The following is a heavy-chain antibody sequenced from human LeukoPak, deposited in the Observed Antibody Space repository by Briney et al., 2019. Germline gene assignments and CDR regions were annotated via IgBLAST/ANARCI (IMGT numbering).Heavy chain of an antibody. D-gene: IGHD5-18*01. CDR3: ARGSGYSYGFGY. CDR1: GGTFSSYA. J-gene: IGHJ4*02. Sequence: ASVKVSCKASGGTFSSYAISWVRQAPGQGLEWMGGIIPIFGTANYAQKFQGRVTITTDESTSTAYMELSSLRSEDTAVYYCARGSGYSYGFGYWGRGTLVTVSS. CDR2: IIPIFGTA. V-gene: IGHV1-69*05.